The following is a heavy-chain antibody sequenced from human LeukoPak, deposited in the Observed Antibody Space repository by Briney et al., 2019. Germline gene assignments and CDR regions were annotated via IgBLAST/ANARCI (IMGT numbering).Heavy chain of an antibody. D-gene: IGHD3-10*01. CDR2: IYHSGIT. CDR3: ARRGPYGSGSYYPPRGWFDP. J-gene: IGHJ5*02. CDR1: GYSIRSGFY. V-gene: IGHV4-38-2*02. Sequence: SETLSLTCTVSGYSIRSGFYWGWIRQPPGKGLEWIGNIYHSGITYYTPSLKSRATISVDTSKNQFYLKLSSVTAADTAVYYCARRGPYGSGSYYPPRGWFDPWGQGTLVTVSS.